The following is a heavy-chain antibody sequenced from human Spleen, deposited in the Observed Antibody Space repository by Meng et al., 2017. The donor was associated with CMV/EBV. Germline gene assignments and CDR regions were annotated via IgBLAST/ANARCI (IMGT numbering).Heavy chain of an antibody. D-gene: IGHD1-26*01. V-gene: IGHV3-20*04. CDR3: ARAPSLSSGMDV. J-gene: IGHJ6*02. CDR1: GFTFDDYG. Sequence: GESLKISCAASGFTFDDYGLSWVRQAPGKGPEWVSGITWNGGNTDYADSVKGRFTISRDSSKNTFYLQMNSLRAEDTAMYYCARAPSLSSGMDVWGQGTTITVSS. CDR2: ITWNGGNT.